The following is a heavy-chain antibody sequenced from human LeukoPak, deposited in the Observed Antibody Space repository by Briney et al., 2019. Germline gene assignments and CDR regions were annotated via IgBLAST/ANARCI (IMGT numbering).Heavy chain of an antibody. CDR2: INHSGST. D-gene: IGHD5-24*01. CDR3: ARGGRWLQLLYYFDY. J-gene: IGHJ4*02. Sequence: PSETLSLTCAVYGGSFSNYYWSRIRQPPGKGLEWIGEINHSGSTSYNPSLKSRVTMSVDTSKNQFSLKLSSVTAADTAVYYCARGGRWLQLLYYFDYWGQGTLVTVSS. CDR1: GGSFSNYY. V-gene: IGHV4-34*01.